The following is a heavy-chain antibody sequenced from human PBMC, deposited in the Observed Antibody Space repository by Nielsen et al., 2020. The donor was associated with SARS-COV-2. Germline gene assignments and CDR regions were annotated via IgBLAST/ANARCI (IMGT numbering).Heavy chain of an antibody. V-gene: IGHV4-34*01. J-gene: IGHJ4*02. Sequence: SETLSLTCAVYGGSFSGYYWSWIRQPPGKGLEWIGEINHSGSTNYNPSLKSRVTISVDTSKNQFSLKLSSVTAADTAVYYCARKRGGALAGSFDYWGQGTLVTVSS. D-gene: IGHD2-21*01. CDR3: ARKRGGALAGSFDY. CDR1: GGSFSGYY. CDR2: INHSGST.